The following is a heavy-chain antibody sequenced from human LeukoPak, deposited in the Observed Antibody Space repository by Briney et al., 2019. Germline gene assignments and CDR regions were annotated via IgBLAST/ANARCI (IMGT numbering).Heavy chain of an antibody. CDR3: AKKGPARDGYKGY. CDR1: GFTFSSYA. Sequence: PGGSLRLSCAASGFTFSSYAMSWVRQAPGKGLEWVSAISGSGGSIYYADSVKGRFTISRDNSKNTLYLQMNGLRAEDTAVYYCAKKGPARDGYKGYWGQGTLVTVSS. J-gene: IGHJ4*02. D-gene: IGHD5-24*01. V-gene: IGHV3-23*01. CDR2: ISGSGGSI.